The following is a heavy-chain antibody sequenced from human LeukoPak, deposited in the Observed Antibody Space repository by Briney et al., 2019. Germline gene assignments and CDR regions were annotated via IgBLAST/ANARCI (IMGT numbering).Heavy chain of an antibody. D-gene: IGHD6-6*01. Sequence: ASVKVSCKVSGYTLTELSMHWARQAPGKGLEWMGGFDPEDGETIYAQKFQGRVTTTEDTSTDTAYMELSSLRSEDTAVYYCATSNIIAARLDDAFDIWGQGTMVTVSS. CDR2: FDPEDGET. CDR3: ATSNIIAARLDDAFDI. J-gene: IGHJ3*02. CDR1: GYTLTELS. V-gene: IGHV1-24*01.